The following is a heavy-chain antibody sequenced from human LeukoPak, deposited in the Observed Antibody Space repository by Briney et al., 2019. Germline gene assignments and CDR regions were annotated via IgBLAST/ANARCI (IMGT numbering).Heavy chain of an antibody. D-gene: IGHD3-22*01. J-gene: IGHJ4*02. V-gene: IGHV1-2*02. Sequence: GASVKVSCKASGYTFTGYYMHWVRQAPGQGLERMGWINPNSGGTNYAQEFQGRVTMTRDTSISTAYMELSRLRSDDTAVYYCARGKYYYDNMYWGQGTLVTVSS. CDR1: GYTFTGYY. CDR2: INPNSGGT. CDR3: ARGKYYYDNMY.